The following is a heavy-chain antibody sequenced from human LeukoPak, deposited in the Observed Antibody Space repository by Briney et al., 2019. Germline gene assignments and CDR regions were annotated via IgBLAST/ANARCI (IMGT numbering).Heavy chain of an antibody. J-gene: IGHJ4*02. CDR2: ISGSGGST. Sequence: QPGRSPRLSCASSGFTFSIYGMSWVRQALGKGLEWFSAISGSGGSTYYADSVKGRFIISRDHSKNTLYLQMNSLRAEDTAVYYCAKGAGYDSSGDFDYWGQGTLVTVSS. CDR1: GFTFSIYG. V-gene: IGHV3-23*01. D-gene: IGHD3-22*01. CDR3: AKGAGYDSSGDFDY.